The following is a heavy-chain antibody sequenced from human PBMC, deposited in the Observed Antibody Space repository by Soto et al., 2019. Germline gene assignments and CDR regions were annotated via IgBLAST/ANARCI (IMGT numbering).Heavy chain of an antibody. D-gene: IGHD6-13*01. CDR2: IKQDGSEK. CDR1: GFTFSSYW. V-gene: IGHV3-7*05. Sequence: GGSLRLSCAASGFTFSSYWMSWVRQAPGKGLEWVANIKQDGSEKYYVDSVKGRFTISRDNAKNSLYLQMNSLRAEDTAVYYCATLRDGYEQQLVLFLDKHAEYFQHWGQGTLVTVSS. J-gene: IGHJ1*01. CDR3: ATLRDGYEQQLVLFLDKHAEYFQH.